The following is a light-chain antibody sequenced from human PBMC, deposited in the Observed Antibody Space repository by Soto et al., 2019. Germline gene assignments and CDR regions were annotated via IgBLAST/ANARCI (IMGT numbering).Light chain of an antibody. CDR2: EVS. V-gene: IGLV2-14*01. CDR1: SSDIGGSKY. Sequence: QSVLTQPASVSASPGQSITISCTGTSSDIGGSKYVSWYQQHPGKAPKLMIYEVSNRPSGVSNRFSGSKSGNTASLTISGLRAEDEADYYCSSHTTSGTLVFGGGTKLTVL. J-gene: IGLJ3*02. CDR3: SSHTTSGTLV.